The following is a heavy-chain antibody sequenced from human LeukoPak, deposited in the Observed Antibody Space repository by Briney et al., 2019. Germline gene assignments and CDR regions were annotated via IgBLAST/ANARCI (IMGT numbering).Heavy chain of an antibody. V-gene: IGHV3-15*01. D-gene: IGHD2-2*01. Sequence: GGSLRLSCAASGFTFSNAWMSWVRQAPGKGLEGVGRIKSKTDGGTTDYAAPVKGRFTISRDDSKNTLYLQMNSLKTEDTAVYYCTTATFYCSSTSCYGDYWGQGTLVTVSS. J-gene: IGHJ4*02. CDR3: TTATFYCSSTSCYGDY. CDR1: GFTFSNAW. CDR2: IKSKTDGGTT.